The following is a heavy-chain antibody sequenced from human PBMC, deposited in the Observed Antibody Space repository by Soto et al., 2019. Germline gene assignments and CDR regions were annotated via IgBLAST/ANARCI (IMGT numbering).Heavy chain of an antibody. CDR3: ARSLPGTYGAFDL. CDR1: EFTFRSYW. V-gene: IGHV3-74*01. D-gene: IGHD1-7*01. Sequence: PGGSLRLSCAASEFTFRSYWMRWVRQSPGKGLVWVSRISGDGSSTNYADSVKGRFTICRDNANNTVYLQIDSLRAEDTAVYYCARSLPGTYGAFDLWGQGTMVTVSS. CDR2: ISGDGSST. J-gene: IGHJ3*01.